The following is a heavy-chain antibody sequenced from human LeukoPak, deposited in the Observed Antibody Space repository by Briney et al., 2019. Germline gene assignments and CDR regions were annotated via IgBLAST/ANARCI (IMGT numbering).Heavy chain of an antibody. J-gene: IGHJ6*02. V-gene: IGHV4-31*03. CDR2: IYYSGGT. D-gene: IGHD3/OR15-3a*01. Sequence: SQTLSLTCTVSGGSISSGGNYWTWIRQHPGKGLEYIGYIYYSGGTYYNPSLKSRVTISVDTSKNQFSLKLSSVTAADTAVYYCARDRTGQYYSYGLDVWGQGTTVTVSS. CDR3: ARDRTGQYYSYGLDV. CDR1: GGSISSGGNY.